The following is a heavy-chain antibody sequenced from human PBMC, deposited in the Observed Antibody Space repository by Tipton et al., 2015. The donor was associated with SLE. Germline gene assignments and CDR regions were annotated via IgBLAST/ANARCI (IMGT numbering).Heavy chain of an antibody. D-gene: IGHD2-21*02. V-gene: IGHV4-39*07. CDR3: ARGMVTWRGAIVGVDV. J-gene: IGHJ6*02. CDR2: NYTGSA. Sequence: TLSLTCTVSGGSISSTSYYWGWGWVRQPPGKGLEWIGSNYTGSAHYNPSLKGRVAISVDTSKNVFSLNISSVTAADTAIYYCARGMVTWRGAIVGVDVWGQGTTVNVSS. CDR1: GGSISSTSYY.